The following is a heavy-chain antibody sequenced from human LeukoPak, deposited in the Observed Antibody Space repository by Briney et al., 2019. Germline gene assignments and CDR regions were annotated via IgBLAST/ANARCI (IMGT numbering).Heavy chain of an antibody. J-gene: IGHJ5*02. Sequence: PSETLSLTCTVSGGSITNYYWSWIRQPPGKGLEWIGYIYNSGNTKYNPSLKSRVTISVDTSKNQFSLKLTSVTAADTAVYYCARGGEVSWFDPWGQGTLVTVSS. V-gene: IGHV4-59*01. CDR2: IYNSGNT. CDR3: ARGGEVSWFDP. CDR1: GGSITNYY. D-gene: IGHD3-16*01.